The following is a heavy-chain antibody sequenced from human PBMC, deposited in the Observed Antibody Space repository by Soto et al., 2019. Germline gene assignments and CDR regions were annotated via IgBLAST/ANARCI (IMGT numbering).Heavy chain of an antibody. CDR3: VRASHNIFTGYYIL. V-gene: IGHV1-18*01. CDR2: ISAYSDNT. Sequence: GASVKVSCKASGYTFTSYGISWVRQAPGQGLEWMGWISAYSDNTNYAQSLQGRVTLTTDTSKSTAYMELRSLRSDDTAIYYCVRASHNIFTGYYILWGQGTLVTVSS. D-gene: IGHD3-9*01. J-gene: IGHJ4*02. CDR1: GYTFTSYG.